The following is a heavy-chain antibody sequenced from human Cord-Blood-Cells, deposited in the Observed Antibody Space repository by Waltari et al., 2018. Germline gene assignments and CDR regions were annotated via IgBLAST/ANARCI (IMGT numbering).Heavy chain of an antibody. CDR1: GFTFSSYG. D-gene: IGHD6-13*01. CDR2: ISYDGSNK. CDR3: AKEWGGNSSSWYFDY. V-gene: IGHV3-30*18. J-gene: IGHJ4*02. Sequence: QVQLVESGGGVVQPGRSLRLSCAASGFTFSSYGMHWVRQAPGKGLEWVAVISYDGSNKYYADSVKGRFTISRDNSKNTLYLQMNSLRAEDTAVYYCAKEWGGNSSSWYFDYWGQGTLVTVSS.